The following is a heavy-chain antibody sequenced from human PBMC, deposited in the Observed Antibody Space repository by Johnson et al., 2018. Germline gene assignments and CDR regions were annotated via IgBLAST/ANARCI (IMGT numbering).Heavy chain of an antibody. J-gene: IGHJ6*03. CDR1: GFTFDDYD. CDR2: ISRHSDRI. V-gene: IGHV3-9*01. Sequence: VQLVQSGGGLVKPGGSLRLSCAASGFTFDDYDMHWVRQAPGKGLEWVSGISRHSDRIGYADSVKGRFTISRDNAKSSLLYLQMNSLRAEDTALYYCASLRVREYMDVWGKGTTVTVSS. CDR3: ASLRVREYMDV. D-gene: IGHD5-24*01.